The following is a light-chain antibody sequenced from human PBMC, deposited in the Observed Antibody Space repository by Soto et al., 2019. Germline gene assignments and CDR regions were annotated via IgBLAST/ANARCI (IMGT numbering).Light chain of an antibody. CDR1: SSDVGSYSL. CDR3: CSYAGSSPL. V-gene: IGLV2-23*01. J-gene: IGLJ2*01. Sequence: QSALTQPASVSGSPGQSITISCTGTSSDVGSYSLVSWYQQHPDKAPKLMIYGGNKRPSGVSNRFSGSRSANTASLTISGLQAEDKADYYCCSYAGSSPLFGGGTKVTVL. CDR2: GGN.